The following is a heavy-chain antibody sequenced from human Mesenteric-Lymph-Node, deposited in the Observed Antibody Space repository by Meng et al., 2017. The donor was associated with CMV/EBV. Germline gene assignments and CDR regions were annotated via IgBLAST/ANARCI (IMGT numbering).Heavy chain of an antibody. Sequence: GPLRLSCVASGFTFSAFGMDWVRQAPGKGPEWVAFIRNDESNKNYADSVKGRFTISRDNSKNTLYLQMNNLRPEDTAVYYCAKAAYSSSPNWGQGTLVTVSS. D-gene: IGHD6-13*01. V-gene: IGHV3-30*02. CDR2: IRNDESNK. J-gene: IGHJ4*02. CDR3: AKAAYSSSPN. CDR1: GFTFSAFG.